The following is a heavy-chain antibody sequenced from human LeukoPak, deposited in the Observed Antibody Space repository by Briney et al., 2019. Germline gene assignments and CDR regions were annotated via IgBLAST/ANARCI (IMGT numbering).Heavy chain of an antibody. D-gene: IGHD6-13*01. J-gene: IGHJ4*02. Sequence: PGGSLRLSCAASGFTFSDYYMSWIRQPPGKGLEWIGEINHSGSTNYNPSLKSRVTISVDTSKNQFSLKLSSVTAADTAVYYCASSSSSWYVGGFDYWGQGTLVTVSS. CDR2: INHSGST. V-gene: IGHV4-34*01. CDR3: ASSSSSWYVGGFDY. CDR1: GFTFSDYY.